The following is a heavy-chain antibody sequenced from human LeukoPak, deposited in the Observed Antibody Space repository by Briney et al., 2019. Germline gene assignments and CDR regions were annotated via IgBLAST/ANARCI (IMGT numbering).Heavy chain of an antibody. CDR1: GFTFSSYG. CDR3: ARDPAVAALRFDY. J-gene: IGHJ4*02. CDR2: IWYDGSNK. V-gene: IGHV3-33*01. D-gene: IGHD6-19*01. Sequence: GGSLRLSCAASGFTFSSYGMHWVRQAPGKGLEWVAVIWYDGSNKYYADSVKGRFTISRDNSKNTLYLQMNSLRAEDTAVYYCARDPAVAALRFDYWGQGTLVTVSS.